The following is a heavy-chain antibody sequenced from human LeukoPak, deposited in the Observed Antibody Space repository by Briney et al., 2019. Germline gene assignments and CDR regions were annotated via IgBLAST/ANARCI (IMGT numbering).Heavy chain of an antibody. J-gene: IGHJ4*02. Sequence: PGGSLRLSCAASGFTFSSYSMNWVRQAPGKGLEWVSSISSYSSSIYYADSLKGRFTISRDNDKKSLYLQMNSLRAEDTAVYYCASGATDFWSGYSSYYFDYWGQGTLVTVSS. CDR3: ASGATDFWSGYSSYYFDY. CDR2: ISSYSSSI. CDR1: GFTFSSYS. D-gene: IGHD3-3*01. V-gene: IGHV3-21*01.